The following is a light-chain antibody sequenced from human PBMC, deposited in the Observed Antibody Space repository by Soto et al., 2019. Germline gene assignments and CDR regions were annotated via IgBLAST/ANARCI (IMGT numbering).Light chain of an antibody. J-gene: IGLJ1*01. CDR1: SSNLGAGYD. CDR2: GNR. CDR3: SLYTSSSTLGV. V-gene: IGLV1-40*01. Sequence: QSVLTQPPSVSGAPGQRVTISCTGNSSNLGAGYDVHWYQQLPGAAPKLVIFGNRNRPSGVPERFSGSKSGTSASLAITGLQAEDEADYYCSLYTSSSTLGVFGTGTKVTVL.